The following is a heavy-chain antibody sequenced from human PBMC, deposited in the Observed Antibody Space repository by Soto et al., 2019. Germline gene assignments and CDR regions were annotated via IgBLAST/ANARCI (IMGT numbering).Heavy chain of an antibody. D-gene: IGHD2-2*01. V-gene: IGHV1-18*01. CDR3: ARVGDIVVVPAAAGPDWFDP. CDR1: GYTFTSYG. CDR2: ISAYNGDT. J-gene: IGHJ5*02. Sequence: ASVKVSCKASGYTFTSYGISCVRQAPGQGLEWMGWISAYNGDTNYAQKLQGRVTMTTDTSTSTAYMELRSLRSDDTAVYYCARVGDIVVVPAAAGPDWFDPWGQGTLVTVSS.